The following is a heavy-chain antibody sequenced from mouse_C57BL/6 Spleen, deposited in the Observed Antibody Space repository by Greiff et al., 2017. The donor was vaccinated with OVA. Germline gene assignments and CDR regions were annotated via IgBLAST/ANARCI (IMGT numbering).Heavy chain of an antibody. Sequence: EVKLMESGGGLVKPGGSLKLSCAASGFTFSSYTMSWVRQTPEKRLEWVATISGGGGNTYYPDSVKGRFTISSDNAKNTLYLQMSSLRSEDTALYYCARHGTTVVADYWGQGTTLTVSS. CDR2: ISGGGGNT. D-gene: IGHD1-1*01. CDR3: ARHGTTVVADY. J-gene: IGHJ2*01. V-gene: IGHV5-9*01. CDR1: GFTFSSYT.